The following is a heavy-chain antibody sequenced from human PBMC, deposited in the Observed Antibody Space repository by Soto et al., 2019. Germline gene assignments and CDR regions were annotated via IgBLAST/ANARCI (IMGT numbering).Heavy chain of an antibody. D-gene: IGHD5-12*01. Sequence: QLQLQESGPGLVKPSETLSLTCTVSGGSISSSSYYWGWIRQPPGKGLEWIGSIYYSGSTYYNPSLKSRVTISVDTSKNQFSLKLSSVTAADTAVYYCARPIKPVEMATIGSAWYFDLWGRGTLVTVSS. CDR2: IYYSGST. CDR3: ARPIKPVEMATIGSAWYFDL. J-gene: IGHJ2*01. V-gene: IGHV4-39*01. CDR1: GGSISSSSYY.